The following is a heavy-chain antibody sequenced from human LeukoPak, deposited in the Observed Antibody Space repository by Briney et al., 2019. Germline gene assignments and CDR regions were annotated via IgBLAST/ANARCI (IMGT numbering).Heavy chain of an antibody. V-gene: IGHV3-48*02. D-gene: IGHD3-9*01. Sequence: GGSLRLSCATSGFSFTDYPMDWVRQAPGKGLEWISNIRTTAEGAKCAYYADSVKGRVTVSRDDGKNTLYLHMNSLRDDDTAVYYCATDQRYAFDYWGQGILVTVSS. J-gene: IGHJ4*02. CDR2: IRTTAEGAKCA. CDR3: ATDQRYAFDY. CDR1: GFSFTDYP.